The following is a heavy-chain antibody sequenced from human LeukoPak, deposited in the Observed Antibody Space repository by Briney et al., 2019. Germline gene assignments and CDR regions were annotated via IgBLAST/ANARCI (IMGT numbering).Heavy chain of an antibody. J-gene: IGHJ5*02. D-gene: IGHD3-22*01. CDR1: GFIVGSYA. V-gene: IGHV3-23*01. CDR3: ARDRYDSDVYHWFAES. CDR2: ISAGSGNT. Sequence: PGGSLRLSCAASGFIVGSYAMSWARQAPGKGLEWVSSISAGSGNTYYTDSVSGRFTISIDNSRNTLFMQMNSLRGDDTAVYYCARDRYDSDVYHWFAESWGQGTLVAVSP.